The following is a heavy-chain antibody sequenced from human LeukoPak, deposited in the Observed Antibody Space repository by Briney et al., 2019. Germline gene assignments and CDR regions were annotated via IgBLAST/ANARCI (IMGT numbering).Heavy chain of an antibody. D-gene: IGHD7-27*01. Sequence: GRSLRLSCAASGFTFSNSGMHWVRQPPGKGLEWVAVISYDGGYEHYADSVKGRFTISRDNSKNTLYVQMNSLRAEDTAVYYCAKVVGIDYYHMDVWGKGTTVIVSS. CDR3: AKVVGIDYYHMDV. CDR1: GFTFSNSG. V-gene: IGHV3-30*18. CDR2: ISYDGGYE. J-gene: IGHJ6*03.